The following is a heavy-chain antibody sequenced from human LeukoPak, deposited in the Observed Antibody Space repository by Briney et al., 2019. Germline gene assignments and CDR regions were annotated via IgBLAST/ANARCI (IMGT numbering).Heavy chain of an antibody. V-gene: IGHV7-4-1*02. CDR2: INTNTGNP. CDR3: ARRFPYREYSYGDFDY. Sequence: GASVKVSCKASGYTFTSYAMNWVRQAPGQGLEWMGWINTNTGNPTYAQGFTGRFVFSLDTSVSTAYLQISSLKAEDTAVYYCARRFPYREYSYGDFDYWGQGTLVTVSS. CDR1: GYTFTSYA. J-gene: IGHJ4*02. D-gene: IGHD5-18*01.